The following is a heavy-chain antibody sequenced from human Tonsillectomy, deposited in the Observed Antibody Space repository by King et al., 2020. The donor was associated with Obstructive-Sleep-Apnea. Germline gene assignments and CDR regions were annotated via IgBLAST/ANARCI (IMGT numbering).Heavy chain of an antibody. CDR3: ARDPTYYYDSSGYYYDNYFDY. CDR2: ILYDGSNK. J-gene: IGHJ4*02. D-gene: IGHD3-22*01. V-gene: IGHV3-30*04. Sequence: QLVQCGGGVVQPGRSLRLSCAASGFTFSSYAMHWVRQAPGKGPVCVAVILYDGSNKYYADSGKGRFTISRDNSKNTLYLQMSSLRAEDSAVYYCARDPTYYYDSSGYYYDNYFDYWGQGTLVTVSS. CDR1: GFTFSSYA.